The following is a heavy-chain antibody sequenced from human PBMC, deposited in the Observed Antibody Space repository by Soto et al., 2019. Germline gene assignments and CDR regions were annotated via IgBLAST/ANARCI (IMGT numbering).Heavy chain of an antibody. J-gene: IGHJ3*02. D-gene: IGHD6-6*01. CDR3: ARDQYARIFSTSNAFDI. CDR1: GYTFTGYY. Sequence: QVQLVQSGAEVKKPGASVKVSCKASGYTFTGYYMHWVRQAPGQGLEWMGWINPNSGGTNYAQKFQGRVTMTRDTSIRTAYMELSRLRSDDTAVYYCARDQYARIFSTSNAFDIWGQGTMVTVSS. CDR2: INPNSGGT. V-gene: IGHV1-2*02.